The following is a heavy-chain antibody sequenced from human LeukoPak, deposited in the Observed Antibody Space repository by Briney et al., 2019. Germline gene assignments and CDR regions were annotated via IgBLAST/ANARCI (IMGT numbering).Heavy chain of an antibody. V-gene: IGHV3-30*18. CDR2: ISYDGSNK. Sequence: GRSLRLSCAASGFTFSSYGMHWVRQAPGKGLEWVAVISYDGSNKYYADFVKGRFTISRDNSKNTLYLQMNSLRAEDTAVYYCAKDRGRITMVRGVILGMDVWGQGTTVTVSS. D-gene: IGHD3-10*01. J-gene: IGHJ6*02. CDR1: GFTFSSYG. CDR3: AKDRGRITMVRGVILGMDV.